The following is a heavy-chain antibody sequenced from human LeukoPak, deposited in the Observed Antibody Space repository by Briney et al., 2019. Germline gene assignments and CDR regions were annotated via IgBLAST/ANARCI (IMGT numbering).Heavy chain of an antibody. D-gene: IGHD3-10*01. V-gene: IGHV3-23*01. J-gene: IGHJ4*02. CDR1: GFTFSSYA. Sequence: PGGSLRLSCAASGFTFSSYAMSWVRQAPWKGLEWVSAISGSGGSTYYADSVKGRFTISRDNSKNTLYLQMNSLRAEDTAVYYCAKSWPTPYYYGSGSYPPGYYFDYWGQGTLVTVSS. CDR3: AKSWPTPYYYGSGSYPPGYYFDY. CDR2: ISGSGGST.